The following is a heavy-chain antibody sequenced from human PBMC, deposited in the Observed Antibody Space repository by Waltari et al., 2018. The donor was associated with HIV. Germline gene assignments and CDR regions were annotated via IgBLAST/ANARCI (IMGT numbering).Heavy chain of an antibody. CDR2: INHSGST. J-gene: IGHJ6*02. CDR3: ARGNTAMGPTYYYGMDV. CDR1: GGSFSGYY. V-gene: IGHV4-34*01. D-gene: IGHD5-18*01. Sequence: QVQLQQWGAGLLKPSETLSLTCAVYGGSFSGYYWSWIRQPPRKGLEWIGEINHSGSTNYNPSLKSRVTISVDTSKNQFSLKLSSVTAADTAVYYCARGNTAMGPTYYYGMDVWGQGTTVTVSS.